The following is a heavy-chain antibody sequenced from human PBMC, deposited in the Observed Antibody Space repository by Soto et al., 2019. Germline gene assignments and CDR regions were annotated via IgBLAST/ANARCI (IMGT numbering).Heavy chain of an antibody. D-gene: IGHD2-21*02. CDR1: GFIFSSYA. V-gene: IGHV3-30-3*02. Sequence: QVQLVESGGGVVQPGRSLRLSCAASGFIFSSYAIHWVRQDPGKGLEGVAVISYDGSNKYYADSVKGRFTISRDNSKNTLYLQMNSLRAEDTAVYYCAKELQRSFYYWGQGTLVTV. CDR3: AKELQRSFYY. J-gene: IGHJ4*02. CDR2: ISYDGSNK.